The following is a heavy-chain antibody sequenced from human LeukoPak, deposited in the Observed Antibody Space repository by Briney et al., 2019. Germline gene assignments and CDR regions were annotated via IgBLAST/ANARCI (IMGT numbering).Heavy chain of an antibody. J-gene: IGHJ4*02. CDR2: TYYRSKWYN. CDR3: ARLYLPATRFDY. CDR1: GDSVSSNSAA. D-gene: IGHD5-24*01. Sequence: SQTLSLTYALSGDSVSSNSAAWNWIRQSPSGGLEWLGRTYYRSKWYNDYAVSVKSRITINPDTSKNQFSLQLNSVTPEDTAVYYCARLYLPATRFDYWGQGTLVTVSS. V-gene: IGHV6-1*01.